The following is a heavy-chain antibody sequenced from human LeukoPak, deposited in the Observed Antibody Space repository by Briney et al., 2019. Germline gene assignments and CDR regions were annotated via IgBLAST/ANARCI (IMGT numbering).Heavy chain of an antibody. CDR3: AKEEANYYYYMDV. J-gene: IGHJ6*03. Sequence: GSLRLSFAAPGFTFSSFAMDLVRQAPREGLEGVSAISGSGGSTYYADSVKGRFTISRDNSKNTLYLQMNSLRAEDTAVYYCAKEEANYYYYMDVWGKGITVTVSS. CDR1: GFTFSSFA. CDR2: ISGSGGST. V-gene: IGHV3-23*01.